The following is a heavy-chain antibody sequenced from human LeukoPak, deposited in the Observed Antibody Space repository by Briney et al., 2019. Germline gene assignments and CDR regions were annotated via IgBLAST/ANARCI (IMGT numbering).Heavy chain of an antibody. CDR1: GFTFSSYG. Sequence: PGGSLRLSXAASGFTFSSYGMHWVRQAPGKGLEWVAVIWYDGSNKYYADSVKGRFTISRDNSKNTLYLQMNSLRAEDTAVYYCAKGLSGQLLYWGQGTLVTVSS. CDR3: AKGLSGQLLY. D-gene: IGHD2-2*01. CDR2: IWYDGSNK. J-gene: IGHJ4*02. V-gene: IGHV3-33*06.